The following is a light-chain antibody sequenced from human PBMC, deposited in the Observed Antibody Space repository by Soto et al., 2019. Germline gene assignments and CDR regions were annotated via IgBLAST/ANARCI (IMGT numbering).Light chain of an antibody. V-gene: IGKV3-11*01. J-gene: IGKJ3*01. Sequence: EIVLTQSPATLSLSPGERATLSCRASQSIGRYLAWYQQTPGQAPRLLIYDASHRATGVPARFSGSGSGTDFTLTISSLEPEDFAVYYCQHPGNSFTFCPGTKLDIK. CDR1: QSIGRY. CDR2: DAS. CDR3: QHPGNSFT.